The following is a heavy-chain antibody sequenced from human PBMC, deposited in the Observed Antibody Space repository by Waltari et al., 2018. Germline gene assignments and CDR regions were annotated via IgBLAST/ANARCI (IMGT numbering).Heavy chain of an antibody. CDR2: SNPNSGGT. CDR3: ATASRFQVAEFFGVPRGYYYYYMDV. J-gene: IGHJ6*03. Sequence: QVQLVQSGAEVKKPGASVKVSCKASGYTFTGYYMHWVRQAPGHGLEWMGWSNPNSGGTNYAQKFQGRVTMTRDTSISTAYMELSRLRSDDTAVYYCATASRFQVAEFFGVPRGYYYYYMDVWGKGTTVTISS. CDR1: GYTFTGYY. D-gene: IGHD3-3*01. V-gene: IGHV1-2*02.